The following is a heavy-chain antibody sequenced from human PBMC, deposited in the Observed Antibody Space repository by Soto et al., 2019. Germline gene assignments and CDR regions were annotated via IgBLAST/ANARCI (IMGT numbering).Heavy chain of an antibody. J-gene: IGHJ6*02. CDR1: GGSISSGGYY. CDR2: IYYSGST. D-gene: IGHD4-17*01. V-gene: IGHV4-31*03. Sequence: QVQLQESGPGLVKPSQTLSLTCTVSGGSISSGGYYWSWIRQHPGKGLEWIGYIYYSGSTYYNPSLKSRVTISVDTSKNQFSLKLSSVTAADTAVYYCARGGDYGDFSSTGDGTQWVSYYYYYGMDVWGQGTTVTVSS. CDR3: ARGGDYGDFSSTGDGTQWVSYYYYYGMDV.